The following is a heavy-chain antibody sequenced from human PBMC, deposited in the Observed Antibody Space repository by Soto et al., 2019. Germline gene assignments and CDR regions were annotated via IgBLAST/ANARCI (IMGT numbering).Heavy chain of an antibody. Sequence: QVQLVQSGAEVKKPGASVKVSCKASGYTFTSYYMHWVRQAPGQGLEWMGIINPSGGSTSYAQKFQGRVTMTRNTSTSTVYMELSSLRSEDTAVYYCAGDVGGYYPKYYFDYWGQGTLVTVSS. CDR3: AGDVGGYYPKYYFDY. CDR1: GYTFTSYY. V-gene: IGHV1-46*01. D-gene: IGHD3-22*01. J-gene: IGHJ4*02. CDR2: INPSGGST.